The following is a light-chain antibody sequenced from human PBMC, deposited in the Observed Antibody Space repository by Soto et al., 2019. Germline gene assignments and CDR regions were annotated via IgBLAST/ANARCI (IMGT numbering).Light chain of an antibody. V-gene: IGKV1-39*01. CDR2: AAS. J-gene: IGKJ3*01. Sequence: DIQMTQSPSSLSASVGDSVTITCRASQSISNYLNWYQQKPGKAPQLLVYAASSLQSGVPSRFSGSGSGTDFTLTISSLQPEDFATYYCQQSYSTPCTFGPGTKVDIK. CDR1: QSISNY. CDR3: QQSYSTPCT.